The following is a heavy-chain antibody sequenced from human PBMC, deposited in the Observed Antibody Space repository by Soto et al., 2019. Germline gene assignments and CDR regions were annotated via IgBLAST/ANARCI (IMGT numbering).Heavy chain of an antibody. CDR2: ISSSTGGSI. D-gene: IGHD3-10*01. CDR1: GFTFSTYS. CDR3: AKDRDADDVGAPIDY. Sequence: SGFTFSTYSMNWVRQAPGKGLEWVSYISSSTGGSIWYADSVKGRFTISRDNSKNTLYLQMNSLRAEDTAVYYCAKDRDADDVGAPIDYWGQGTLVTVSS. V-gene: IGHV3-48*01. J-gene: IGHJ4*02.